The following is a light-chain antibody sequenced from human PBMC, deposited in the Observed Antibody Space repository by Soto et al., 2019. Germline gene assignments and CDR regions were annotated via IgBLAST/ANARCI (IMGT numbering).Light chain of an antibody. CDR2: SDD. J-gene: IGLJ3*02. CDR3: AAWDDNLNGPL. Sequence: QSVLTQPPSLSGTPGQRVTIPCSGSNSNIGSYSVNWYQHFPGTAPKILIYSDDERPSGVPDRFSGSKSGTSASLAISGLQSEDEAEYYCAAWDDNLNGPLFGGGTKLTVL. CDR1: NSNIGSYS. V-gene: IGLV1-44*01.